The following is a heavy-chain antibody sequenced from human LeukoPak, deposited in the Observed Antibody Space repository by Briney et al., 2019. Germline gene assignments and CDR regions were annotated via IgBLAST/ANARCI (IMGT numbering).Heavy chain of an antibody. D-gene: IGHD2-2*01. CDR2: IYYSGST. CDR3: ARTNIVVVFYYYYGMDV. CDR1: GGSISSYY. V-gene: IGHV4-59*12. Sequence: SETLSLTCTVSGGSISSYYWSWIRQPPGKGLEWIGYIYYSGSTNYNPSLKSRVTISVDTSKNQFSLKLSSVTAADTAVYYCARTNIVVVFYYYYGMDVWGQGTTVTVSS. J-gene: IGHJ6*02.